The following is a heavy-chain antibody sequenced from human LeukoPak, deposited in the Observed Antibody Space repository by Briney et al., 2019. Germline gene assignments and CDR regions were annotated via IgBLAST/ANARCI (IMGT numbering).Heavy chain of an antibody. CDR1: GFTFSSDA. D-gene: IGHD3-10*02. CDR2: ISGSGGST. J-gene: IGHJ6*04. V-gene: IGHV3-23*01. Sequence: GGSLRLSCAASGFTFSSDAMSWVRQAPGKGLEWVSAISGSGGSTYYADSVRGRFTISRDNSKNTLYLQMNSLRAEDTAVYYCAELGITMIGGVWGKGTTVTISS. CDR3: AELGITMIGGV.